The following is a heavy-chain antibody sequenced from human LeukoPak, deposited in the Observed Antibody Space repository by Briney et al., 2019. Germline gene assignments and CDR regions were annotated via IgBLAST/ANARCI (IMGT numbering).Heavy chain of an antibody. CDR3: TRGSIAYYYMDV. D-gene: IGHD3-22*01. CDR2: IYYSGST. Sequence: SETLSLTCTVSGGSISSYYWSWIRQPPGKGLEWIGNIYYSGSTNYNPSLKSRVTISADTSKNQFSLKLSSVTAADTAVYCCTRGSIAYYYMDVWGKGTTVTISS. CDR1: GGSISSYY. J-gene: IGHJ6*03. V-gene: IGHV4-59*01.